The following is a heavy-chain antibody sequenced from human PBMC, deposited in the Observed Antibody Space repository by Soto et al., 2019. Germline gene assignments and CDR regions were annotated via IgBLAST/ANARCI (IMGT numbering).Heavy chain of an antibody. CDR2: ISGSGGST. J-gene: IGHJ3*02. CDR1: GFTFRSYA. D-gene: IGHD3-22*01. CDR3: AKARGYYDSSGYSPDAFDI. Sequence: GGSLRLSCAASGFTFRSYAMSWVRQAPGKGLEWVSAISGSGGSTYYADSVKGRFTIARDNSKNKLDLQMNSLRAEDTAVYYCAKARGYYDSSGYSPDAFDIWGQGTMVTVSS. V-gene: IGHV3-23*01.